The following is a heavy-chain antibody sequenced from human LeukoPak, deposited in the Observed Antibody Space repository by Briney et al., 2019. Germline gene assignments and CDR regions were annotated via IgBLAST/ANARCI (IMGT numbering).Heavy chain of an antibody. CDR1: GYTFTSYG. Sequence: ASVKVSCKASGYTFTSYGISWVRQAPGQGLEWMGWISAYNGNTNYAQKFQGWVTMTRDTSISTAYMELSRLRSDDTAVYYCARGRGHDYFDYWGQGTLVTVSS. J-gene: IGHJ4*02. CDR2: ISAYNGNT. CDR3: ARGRGHDYFDY. V-gene: IGHV1-18*01. D-gene: IGHD3-10*01.